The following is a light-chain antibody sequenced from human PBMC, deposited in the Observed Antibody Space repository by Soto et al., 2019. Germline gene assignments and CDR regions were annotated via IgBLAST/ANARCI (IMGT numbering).Light chain of an antibody. CDR3: QVWDSSSDHVV. Sequence: SYELTQPPSVSVAPGQTARITCGGNNIGRKSGHWYQQKPGQAPVLVVYDDSDRPSGIPERFSGSNSGNTATLTISRVEAGDEADYYCQVWDSSSDHVVFGGGTKLTVL. CDR1: NIGRKS. V-gene: IGLV3-21*02. J-gene: IGLJ2*01. CDR2: DDS.